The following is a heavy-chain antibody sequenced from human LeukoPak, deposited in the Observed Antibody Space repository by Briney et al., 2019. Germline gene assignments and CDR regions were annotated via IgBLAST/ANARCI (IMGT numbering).Heavy chain of an antibody. J-gene: IGHJ4*02. CDR1: GFTFSSYG. Sequence: GGSLRLSCAASGFTFSSYGMSWVRQAPGKGLEWVSAISGSGGSTYYADSVKGRFTISRDNSKNTLYLQMNSLRAGDTAVYYCAKGGGGGCSSTSCSNLFDYWGQGTLVTVSS. CDR3: AKGGGGGCSSTSCSNLFDY. CDR2: ISGSGGST. V-gene: IGHV3-23*01. D-gene: IGHD2-2*01.